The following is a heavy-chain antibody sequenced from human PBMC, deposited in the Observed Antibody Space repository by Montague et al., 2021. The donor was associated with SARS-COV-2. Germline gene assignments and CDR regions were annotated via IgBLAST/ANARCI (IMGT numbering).Heavy chain of an antibody. V-gene: IGHV6-1*01. CDR2: TYYRSKWYN. CDR3: ARGYDKRFDH. D-gene: IGHD3-16*01. CDR1: GDSVSSNSAA. J-gene: IGHJ4*02. Sequence: CAISGDSVSSNSAAWNWNRHSPSRGLEYLGRTYYRSKWYNDYAVSVKSRITINPDTSKNQFSLQLNSVTPDDTAMYYCARGYDKRFDHWGQGTLVTVSS.